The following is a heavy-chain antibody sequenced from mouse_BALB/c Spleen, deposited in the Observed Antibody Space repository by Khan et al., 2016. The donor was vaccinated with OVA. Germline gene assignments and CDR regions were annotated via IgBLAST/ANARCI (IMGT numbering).Heavy chain of an antibody. CDR2: IYPGSGNI. V-gene: IGHV1-77*01. CDR1: GYTFTDYN. J-gene: IGHJ3*01. CDR3: TREWAAWFPY. Sequence: QVQLKQSGAELARPGASVNLSCKASGYTFTDYNINWMKQRTGQGLEWIGEIYPGSGNIYYNEKFKGKATLTADKSSSTAYMQLSSLTSEDSAVYFCTREWAAWFPYWGHGTLVTVSA.